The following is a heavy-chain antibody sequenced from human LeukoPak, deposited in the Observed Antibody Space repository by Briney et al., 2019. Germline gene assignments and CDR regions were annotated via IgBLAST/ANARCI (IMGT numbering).Heavy chain of an antibody. J-gene: IGHJ4*02. CDR1: GYTFTSNY. D-gene: IGHD5-12*01. CDR3: ARDHSGYVKEDY. Sequence: ASVKVSCKAFGYTFTSNYMHWVRQAPGQGPGWMGVISPSGGSTTYAQEFQGRVTMTRDMSTSTVYMELSSLRSEDTAVYYCARDHSGYVKEDYWGQGTLVTVSS. CDR2: ISPSGGST. V-gene: IGHV1-46*01.